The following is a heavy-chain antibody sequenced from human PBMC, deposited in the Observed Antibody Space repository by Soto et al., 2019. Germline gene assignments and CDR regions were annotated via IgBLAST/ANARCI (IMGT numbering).Heavy chain of an antibody. Sequence: SETLSLTCTVSGGSISSGGYYWSLIRQHPGKGLEWIGYLYYSGRKYHKPYLKTRVNISVDTSKNQFSMTLSSVTAADTAVYYCANSRYSDWLYDYWGQGTLVTVSS. J-gene: IGHJ4*02. CDR1: GGSISSGGYY. D-gene: IGHD3-9*01. CDR2: LYYSGRK. CDR3: ANSRYSDWLYDY. V-gene: IGHV4-31*03.